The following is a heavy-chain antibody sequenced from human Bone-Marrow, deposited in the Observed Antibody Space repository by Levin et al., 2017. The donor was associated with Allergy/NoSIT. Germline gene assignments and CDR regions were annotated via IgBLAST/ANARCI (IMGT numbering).Heavy chain of an antibody. D-gene: IGHD3-22*01. CDR2: VYSTGNT. J-gene: IGHJ3*02. CDR1: GGSINSGTYD. V-gene: IGHV4-31*03. CDR3: ARDPDYDRAFDI. Sequence: SETLSLTCTVSGGSINSGTYDWSWIRQLPGKGLEYIASVYSTGNTNYNPSLKTRATVSLDTSQNQFSLKLSSVTAADTAVYYCARDPDYDRAFDIWGQGTKVTVSS.